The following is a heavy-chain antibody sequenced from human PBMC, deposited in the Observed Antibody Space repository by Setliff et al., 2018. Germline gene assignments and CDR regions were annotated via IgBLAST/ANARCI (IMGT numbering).Heavy chain of an antibody. V-gene: IGHV4-61*09. CDR1: GGSISSGSYY. Sequence: SETLSLTCTVSGGSISSGSYYWSWIRQPAGKGLEWIGHIYTSGSTNYNPSLKSRVTISVDTSKNQFPLKLSSVTAADTALYYCTVYNIGSSKDHYWGQGTPVTVSS. J-gene: IGHJ4*02. CDR3: TVYNIGSSKDHY. CDR2: IYTSGST. D-gene: IGHD3-22*01.